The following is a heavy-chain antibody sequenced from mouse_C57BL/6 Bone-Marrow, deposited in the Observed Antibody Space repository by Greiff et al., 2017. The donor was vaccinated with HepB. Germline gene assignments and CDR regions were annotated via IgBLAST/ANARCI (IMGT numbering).Heavy chain of an antibody. CDR1: GYTFTSYW. J-gene: IGHJ2*01. CDR3: ARWGLTGTNYFDY. D-gene: IGHD4-1*01. CDR2: IDPSDSET. Sequence: QVQLQQPGAELVRPGSSVKLSCKASGYTFTSYWMHWVKQRPIQGLEWIGNIDPSDSETHYNQKFKDKATLTVDKSSSTAYTQLSSLTSEDSAVYYCARWGLTGTNYFDYWGQGTTLTVSS. V-gene: IGHV1-52*01.